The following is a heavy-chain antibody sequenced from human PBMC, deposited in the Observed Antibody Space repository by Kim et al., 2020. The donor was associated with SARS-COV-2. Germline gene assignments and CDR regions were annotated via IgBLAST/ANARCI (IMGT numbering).Heavy chain of an antibody. CDR1: GGSISSYY. V-gene: IGHV4-59*13. CDR2: IYYSGST. CDR3: VIAARPYYFDY. Sequence: SETLSLTCTVSGGSISSYYWSWIRQPPGKGLEWIGYIYYSGSTNYNPSLKSRVTISVDTSKNQFSLKLSSVTAADTAVYYCVIAARPYYFDYWGQGTLVTVSS. D-gene: IGHD6-6*01. J-gene: IGHJ4*02.